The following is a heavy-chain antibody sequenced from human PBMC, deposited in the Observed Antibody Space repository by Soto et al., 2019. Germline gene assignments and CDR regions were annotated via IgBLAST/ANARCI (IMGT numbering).Heavy chain of an antibody. V-gene: IGHV4-61*01. J-gene: IGHJ6*02. CDR1: GGSISSSSYY. Sequence: SDTLSLTCTVSGGSISSSSYYWSWIRQPPGKGLEWIGYIYYSGSTNYNPSLKSRVTISVDTSKNQFSLKLSSVTAADTAVYYCARESYGYGMDVWGQGTTVTVSS. D-gene: IGHD1-26*01. CDR3: ARESYGYGMDV. CDR2: IYYSGST.